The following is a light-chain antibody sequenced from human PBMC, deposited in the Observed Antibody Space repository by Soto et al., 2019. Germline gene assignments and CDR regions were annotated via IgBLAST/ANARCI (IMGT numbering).Light chain of an antibody. CDR1: HGIGTA. CDR3: QHYSDWPLT. Sequence: EIVMTQSPATLSVSPGEGATLSCRASHGIGTALAWYQQKPGQTPRLLMYGASIRATGAPARFSGSASGTEFTLTITSLQSEDFAVYYCQHYSDWPLTFGGGTKVESK. J-gene: IGKJ4*01. V-gene: IGKV3-15*01. CDR2: GAS.